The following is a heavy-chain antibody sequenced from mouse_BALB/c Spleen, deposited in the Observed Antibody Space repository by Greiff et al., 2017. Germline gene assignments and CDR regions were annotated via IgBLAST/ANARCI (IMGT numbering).Heavy chain of an antibody. CDR2: ISTYYGDA. V-gene: IGHV1S137*01. CDR1: GYTFTDYA. Sequence: QVQLKESGAELVRPGVSVKISCKGSGYTFTDYAMHWVKQSHAKSLEWIGVISTYYGDASYNQKFKGKATMTVDKSSSTAYMELARLTSEDSAIYYCARDYYGSSNWFAYWGQGTLVTVSA. D-gene: IGHD1-1*01. CDR3: ARDYYGSSNWFAY. J-gene: IGHJ3*01.